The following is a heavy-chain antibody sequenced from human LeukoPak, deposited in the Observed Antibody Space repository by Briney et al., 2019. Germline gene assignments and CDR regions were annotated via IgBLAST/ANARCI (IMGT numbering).Heavy chain of an antibody. D-gene: IGHD1-26*01. Sequence: PGGSLRLSCAASGLTFSSYAMSWVRQAPGKGLEWVSAISGSGGSNYYEDSVKGRFTISRDNSKNTLYLQMNRLRAEDTAVYYCAKDVRRWGFDPWGQGTLVTVSS. CDR3: AKDVRRWGFDP. J-gene: IGHJ5*02. V-gene: IGHV3-23*01. CDR1: GLTFSSYA. CDR2: ISGSGGSN.